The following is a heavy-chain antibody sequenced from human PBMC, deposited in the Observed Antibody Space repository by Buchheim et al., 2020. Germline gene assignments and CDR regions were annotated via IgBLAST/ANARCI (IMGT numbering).Heavy chain of an antibody. CDR1: GVTSTGYY. V-gene: IGHV1-46*01. CDR3: AKSRMWFSGNS. Sequence: QVQLVQSGAEVKKPGASVKLSCTASGVTSTGYYMHWVRQAPGQGLEWMGTIKPRVGADTYAQRFRGRVTITSDTSTSTFYMDMSSLTSEYTALYYCAKSRMWFSGNSWG. CDR2: IKPRVGAD. J-gene: IGHJ5*01. D-gene: IGHD2-21*01.